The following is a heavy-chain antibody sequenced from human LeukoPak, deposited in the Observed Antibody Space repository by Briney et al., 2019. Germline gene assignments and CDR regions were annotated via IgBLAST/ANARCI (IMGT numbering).Heavy chain of an antibody. CDR2: ISSSSSYT. V-gene: IGHV3-11*05. J-gene: IGHJ5*02. Sequence: GGSQRLSCAASGFTFIDYYMSWIRQAPGKGLEWVSYISSSSSYTNYADSVKGRFTISRDNAKNSLYLQMNSLRAEDTAVYYCARDKSTGWFHPGGQGTLVTVSS. CDR1: GFTFIDYY. CDR3: ARDKSTGWFHP.